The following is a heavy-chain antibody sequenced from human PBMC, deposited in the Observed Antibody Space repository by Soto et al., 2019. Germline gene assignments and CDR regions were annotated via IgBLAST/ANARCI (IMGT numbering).Heavy chain of an antibody. CDR3: ARLTGTTPTYFDY. CDR1: GGSISSSSYY. CDR2: IYYSGST. V-gene: IGHV4-39*01. J-gene: IGHJ4*02. D-gene: IGHD1-7*01. Sequence: PSETLSLTCTVSGGSISSSSYYWGWIRQPPGKGLEWIGSIYYSGSTYYNPSLKSRVTISVDTSKNQFSLKLSSVTAADTAVYYCARLTGTTPTYFDYWGQGTLVTVSS.